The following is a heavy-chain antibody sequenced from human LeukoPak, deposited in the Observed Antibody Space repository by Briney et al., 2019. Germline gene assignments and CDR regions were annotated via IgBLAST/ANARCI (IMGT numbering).Heavy chain of an antibody. CDR2: ISSSGSTI. CDR1: GFTFSSYE. CDR3: AKSAYDSSGYYFLADAFDI. J-gene: IGHJ3*02. V-gene: IGHV3-48*03. D-gene: IGHD3-22*01. Sequence: GGSLRLSCAASGFTFSSYEMNWVRQAPGKGLEWVSYISSSGSTIYYADSVKGRFTIPRDNAKNSLYLQMNSLRAEDTAVYYCAKSAYDSSGYYFLADAFDIWGQGTMVTVSS.